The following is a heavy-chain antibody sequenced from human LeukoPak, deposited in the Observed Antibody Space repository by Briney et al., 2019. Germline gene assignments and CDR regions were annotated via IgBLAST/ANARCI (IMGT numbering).Heavy chain of an antibody. CDR1: EYTFTSYD. CDR3: ARGRHPGPTWISEY. V-gene: IGHV1-8*01. CDR2: MNPNSGNT. D-gene: IGHD5-12*01. J-gene: IGHJ4*02. Sequence: AASVKVSCKASEYTFTSYDINWVRQATGQGLEWMGWMNPNSGNTCYAQKFQRRVTMTRNTSISTAYMELSSLTFEDTAVYYWARGRHPGPTWISEYWGQGTLVTVSS.